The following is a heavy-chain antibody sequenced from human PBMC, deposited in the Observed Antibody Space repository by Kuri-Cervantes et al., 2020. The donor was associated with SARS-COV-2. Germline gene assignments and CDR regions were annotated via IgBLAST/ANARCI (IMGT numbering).Heavy chain of an antibody. CDR2: INPNSGGT. CDR3: ARDLWSVVRGVIARWFDP. CDR1: GYTFTGYY. Sequence: ASVKVSCKASGYTFTGYYMHWVRQAPGQGLEWTGWINPNSGGTNYAQKFQGRVTMTRDTSISTAYMELSRLRSDDTAVYYCARDLWSVVRGVIARWFDPWGQGTLVTVSS. J-gene: IGHJ5*02. D-gene: IGHD3-10*01. V-gene: IGHV1-2*02.